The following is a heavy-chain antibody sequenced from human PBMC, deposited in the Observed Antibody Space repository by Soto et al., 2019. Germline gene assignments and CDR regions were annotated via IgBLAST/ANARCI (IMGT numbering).Heavy chain of an antibody. V-gene: IGHV3-53*01. CDR2: IYSGGST. D-gene: IGHD2-15*01. CDR1: GFTVSSNY. Sequence: EVQLVESGGGLIQPGGSLRLSCAASGFTVSSNYMSWVRQAPGKGLEWVSVIYSGGSTYYADSVKGRFTISRDNSKNTLYLQMNSLRAEDTVVYYCARDLGGSWYTAFDLWGQGTMVTVSS. CDR3: ARDLGGSWYTAFDL. J-gene: IGHJ3*01.